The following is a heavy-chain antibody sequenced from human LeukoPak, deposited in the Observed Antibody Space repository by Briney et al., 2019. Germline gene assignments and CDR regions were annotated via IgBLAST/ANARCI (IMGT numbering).Heavy chain of an antibody. J-gene: IGHJ6*03. V-gene: IGHV3-20*04. Sequence: PGGSLRLSCAVSGFTFDDFGMSWARQAPGKGLEWVSGISWNGGSTGYGDSVKGRLTISRDNAKKTLYLQMNSLRAEDTALYYCARAALVVVPPYYYYMDVWGKGTTVTVSS. CDR3: ARAALVVVPPYYYYMDV. D-gene: IGHD2-2*01. CDR1: GFTFDDFG. CDR2: ISWNGGST.